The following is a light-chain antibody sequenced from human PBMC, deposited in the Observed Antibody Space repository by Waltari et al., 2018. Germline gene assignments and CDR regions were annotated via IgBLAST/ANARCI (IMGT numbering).Light chain of an antibody. CDR1: QGIRSW. Sequence: DIQMTQSPPSVSASVGDRVTITCRASQGIRSWLSWYQQKPGKAPKLLIYAASNLQRGVPQRFSGSDAWTEFTLTISSLQPEDVATYYCQEANSFPLTFGGGTKVEI. CDR3: QEANSFPLT. CDR2: AAS. J-gene: IGKJ4*01. V-gene: IGKV1-12*01.